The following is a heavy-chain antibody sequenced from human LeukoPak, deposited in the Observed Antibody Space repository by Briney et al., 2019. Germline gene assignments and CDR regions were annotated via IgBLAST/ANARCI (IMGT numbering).Heavy chain of an antibody. CDR2: IRPHTGET. V-gene: IGHV1-18*01. Sequence: GASVKVSCKASDYNFPSYGINWVRQAPGQGLEWMGWIRPHTGETNSAQRFQDRVTMTTDTSTTTAYMELRSLRFDDTAVYYCARGQEYGGWAKLFFDYWGQGTLVTVSS. J-gene: IGHJ4*02. D-gene: IGHD4-23*01. CDR3: ARGQEYGGWAKLFFDY. CDR1: DYNFPSYG.